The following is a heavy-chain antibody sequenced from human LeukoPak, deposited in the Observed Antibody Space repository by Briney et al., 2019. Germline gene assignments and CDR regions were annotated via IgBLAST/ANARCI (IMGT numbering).Heavy chain of an antibody. V-gene: IGHV4-61*01. CDR2: IYYSGST. D-gene: IGHD3-22*01. J-gene: IGHJ6*02. Sequence: SGTLSLTCTVSGGSVSSGSYYWSWIRQPPGKGLEWIGYIYYSGSTNYNPSLKSRVTISVDTSKNQFSLKLSSVTAADTAVYYCASHTYYYDSSGYYARPVWGQGTTVTVSS. CDR3: ASHTYYYDSSGYYARPV. CDR1: GGSVSSGSYY.